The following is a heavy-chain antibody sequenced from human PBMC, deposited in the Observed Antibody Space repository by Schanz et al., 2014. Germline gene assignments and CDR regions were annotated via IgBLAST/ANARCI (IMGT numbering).Heavy chain of an antibody. CDR1: GYTFTNFF. Sequence: QVHLVQSGAEVHKPGASLKISCKASGYTFTNFFLHWVRQAPGQGLEWMGRFIPILDVGNYAQQFQGRVTFTADKSTSTAYMELSSLRYEDTALYYCARGTMPGTFDIWGQGTMVTVSS. CDR3: ARGTMPGTFDI. CDR2: FIPILDVG. J-gene: IGHJ3*02. V-gene: IGHV1-69*09. D-gene: IGHD2-2*01.